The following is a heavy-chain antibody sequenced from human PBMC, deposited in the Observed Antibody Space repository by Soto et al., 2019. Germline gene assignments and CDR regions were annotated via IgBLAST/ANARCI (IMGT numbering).Heavy chain of an antibody. CDR3: ARDMGSPSCSGSRDYYYYYGMDV. CDR1: GGTFSSYA. Sequence: SVKVSCKASGGTFSSYAISWVRQAPGQGLEWMGGIIPIFGTANYAQKFQGRVTITADESTSTAYMELSSLRSEDTAVYYCARDMGSPSCSGSRDYYYYYGMDVWGQGTTVTVSS. V-gene: IGHV1-69*13. CDR2: IIPIFGTA. D-gene: IGHD3-10*02. J-gene: IGHJ6*02.